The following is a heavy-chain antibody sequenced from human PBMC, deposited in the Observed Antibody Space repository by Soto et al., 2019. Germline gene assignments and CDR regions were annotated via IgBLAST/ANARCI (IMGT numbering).Heavy chain of an antibody. CDR2: INHSGST. J-gene: IGHJ5*02. D-gene: IGHD6-6*01. Sequence: QVQLQQWGAGLLKPSETLSLTCAVYGGSFSGYYWSWIXQPPGKGLEWIGEINHSGSTNYNPSLKSRVNIPVDTSRNHFSLKLSSVTAADTAVYYCARVRKLTYSSSSGRYNWFDPWGQGTLVTVSS. CDR3: ARVRKLTYSSSSGRYNWFDP. V-gene: IGHV4-34*01. CDR1: GGSFSGYY.